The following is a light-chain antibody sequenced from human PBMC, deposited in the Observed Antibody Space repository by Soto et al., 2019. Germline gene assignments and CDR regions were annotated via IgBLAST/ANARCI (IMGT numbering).Light chain of an antibody. CDR2: SNN. CDR3: VAWDDSLNGYVV. V-gene: IGLV1-44*01. J-gene: IGLJ2*01. CDR1: SSNIGSNT. Sequence: QSVLTQPPSASGTPGQRVTISCSGSSSNIGSNTVNWYQQLPGTAPKLVIYSNNQRPSGVPDRFSGSKSGTSATLAISGLHSEDEADYYCVAWDDSLNGYVVFGGGTKLTVL.